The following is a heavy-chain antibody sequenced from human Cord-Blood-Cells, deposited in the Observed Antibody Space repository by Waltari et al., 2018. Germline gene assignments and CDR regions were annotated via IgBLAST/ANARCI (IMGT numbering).Heavy chain of an antibody. CDR3: ARDAYWSYYDY. CDR1: GFTFSSYA. D-gene: IGHD3-3*01. CDR2: ISYDGSNK. J-gene: IGHJ4*02. V-gene: IGHV3-30-3*01. Sequence: QVQLVESGGGVVQPGRSLRLSCAASGFTFSSYAMHWVRQAPGKGLEWVAVISYDGSNKYYADSVKGRFTISRDNSKNTLYLQMNSLRAEDTAVYYCARDAYWSYYDYWGQGTLVTVSS.